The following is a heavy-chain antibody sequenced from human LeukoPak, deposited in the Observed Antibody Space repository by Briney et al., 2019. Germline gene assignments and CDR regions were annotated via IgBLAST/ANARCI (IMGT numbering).Heavy chain of an antibody. V-gene: IGHV3-21*01. CDR3: ASAVPAAIEIDY. J-gene: IGHJ4*02. CDR1: GITFSSYS. D-gene: IGHD2-2*01. CDR2: ISSSSYI. Sequence: GGSLRLSCAASGITFSSYSMNWVRQAPGKGLEWVSSISSSSYIYYADSVKGRFTISRDNAKNSLYLQMNSMRAEDTAVYYCASAVPAAIEIDYWGQGTLVTVSS.